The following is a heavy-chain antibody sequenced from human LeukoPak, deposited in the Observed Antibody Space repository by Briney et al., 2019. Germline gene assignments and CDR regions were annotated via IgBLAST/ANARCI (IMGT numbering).Heavy chain of an antibody. CDR3: ASDSAWNLHGGYLDH. Sequence: PGGSLRLSCAASGFTFSSYGMHWVRQAPGKGLEWVAVISYDGSNKYYADSVKGRFTISRDNSKNTLYLQMNSLRSEDTAVYYCASDSAWNLHGGYLDHWGQGTLVSVSS. D-gene: IGHD2-15*01. J-gene: IGHJ4*02. CDR1: GFTFSSYG. V-gene: IGHV3-30*03. CDR2: ISYDGSNK.